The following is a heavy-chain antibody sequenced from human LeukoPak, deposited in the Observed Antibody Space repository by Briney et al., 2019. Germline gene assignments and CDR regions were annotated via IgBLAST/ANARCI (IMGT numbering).Heavy chain of an antibody. J-gene: IGHJ4*02. Sequence: ASVKVSCKASGYTFTTYYMHWVRQAPGQGLEWMGIINPNGGSTTYAQKFQGRVTMTRDTSTSTVYVELSSLGSEDTAVYFCARRVYCSSSSCSHFDYWGQGTPVTVSS. D-gene: IGHD2-2*01. V-gene: IGHV1-46*01. CDR2: INPNGGST. CDR1: GYTFTTYY. CDR3: ARRVYCSSSSCSHFDY.